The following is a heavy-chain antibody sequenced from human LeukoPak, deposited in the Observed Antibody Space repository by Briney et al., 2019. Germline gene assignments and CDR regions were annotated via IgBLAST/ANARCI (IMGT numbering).Heavy chain of an antibody. CDR3: ARVADYGDYVGGDLIDP. J-gene: IGHJ5*02. CDR1: GGSLSSYY. Sequence: PSETLSLTCTVSGGSLSSYYWSWIRQPAGKGLEWIGRIYSTGSAKYNPSLKSRVTMSVDTSENQFSLKLSSVTAADTAVYYCARVADYGDYVGGDLIDPWGQGTLVTVSS. CDR2: IYSTGSA. D-gene: IGHD4-17*01. V-gene: IGHV4-4*07.